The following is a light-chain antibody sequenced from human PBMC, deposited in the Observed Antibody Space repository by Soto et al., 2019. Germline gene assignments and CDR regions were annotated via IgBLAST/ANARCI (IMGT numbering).Light chain of an antibody. J-gene: IGLJ2*01. CDR2: EVT. CDR3: SSFAGGGNPVL. Sequence: QYALTQPPSASGSLGQSVTISCTGTSSDVGGYNYVSWHQQHPGKAPKVMIYEVTKRPPGVPDRFSGSKSGNTASLTVSGLQAEDEADYNSSSFAGGGNPVLLGGGTKLTVL. CDR1: SSDVGGYNY. V-gene: IGLV2-8*01.